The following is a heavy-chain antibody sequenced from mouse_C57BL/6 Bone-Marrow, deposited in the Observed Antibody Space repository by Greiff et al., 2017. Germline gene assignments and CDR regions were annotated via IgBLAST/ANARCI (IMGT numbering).Heavy chain of an antibody. CDR2: ISDGGSYT. V-gene: IGHV5-4*01. CDR3: TGGDDYDLFDY. Sequence: EVHLVESGGGLVKPGGSLKLSCAASGFTFSSYAMSWVRQTPEKRLEWVATISDGGSYTYYPDNVKGRITISRDNAKNNLYLQMSHLKSEDTAMYYGTGGDDYDLFDYWGQGTTLTVSA. CDR1: GFTFSSYA. D-gene: IGHD2-4*01. J-gene: IGHJ2*01.